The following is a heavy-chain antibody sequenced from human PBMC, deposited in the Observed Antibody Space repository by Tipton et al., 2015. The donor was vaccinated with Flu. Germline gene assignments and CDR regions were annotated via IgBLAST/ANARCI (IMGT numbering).Heavy chain of an antibody. Sequence: TLSLTCTVSGGSVSSGGSYWTWIRQPAGKGLEWIGRIYSGGSTNYNPSLKRRVTMSIDSSKNQLSLKMTSVTAADTALYFCARERYSSGWLEYFQNWGQGTVGTVSS. CDR2: IYSGGST. D-gene: IGHD6-19*01. V-gene: IGHV4-61*02. J-gene: IGHJ1*01. CDR1: GGSVSSGGSY. CDR3: ARERYSSGWLEYFQN.